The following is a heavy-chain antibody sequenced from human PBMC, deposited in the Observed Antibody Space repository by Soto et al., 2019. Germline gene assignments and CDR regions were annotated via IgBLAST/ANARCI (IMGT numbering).Heavy chain of an antibody. V-gene: IGHV3-23*01. CDR3: AKGLGLIGAFDI. J-gene: IGHJ3*02. CDR2: ISGSGGST. CDR1: GFTFSSYA. Sequence: GGSLRLSCAASGFTFSSYAMSWVRQAPGKGLEWVSVISGSGGSTYYADSVKGRFTISRDNSKNTLYLQMNSLRAEDTAVYYCAKGLGLIGAFDIWGQGTMVTVSS. D-gene: IGHD3-16*01.